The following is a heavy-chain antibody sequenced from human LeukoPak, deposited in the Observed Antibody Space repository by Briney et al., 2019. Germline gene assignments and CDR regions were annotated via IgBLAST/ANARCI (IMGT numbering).Heavy chain of an antibody. CDR1: GFTFTSYS. D-gene: IGHD1-26*01. CDR3: AKGGKWDVTPFDY. Sequence: GGSLRLSCAASGFTFTSYSMNWVRQAPGKGLEWVSTISGGGGSTYYADSVKGRFTISRDNSKNMLYLQVNSLRAEDTAVYYCAKGGKWDVTPFDYWGQGTLVTVSS. CDR2: ISGGGGST. J-gene: IGHJ4*02. V-gene: IGHV3-23*01.